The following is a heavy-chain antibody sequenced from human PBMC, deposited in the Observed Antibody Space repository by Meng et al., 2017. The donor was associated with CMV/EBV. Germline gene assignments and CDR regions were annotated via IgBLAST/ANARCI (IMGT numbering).Heavy chain of an antibody. Sequence: SGAYYWGWIRQPPGKGLEWIGYIYYSGSTYYNPSLKSRVTISVDTSKNQFSLKLSSVTAADTAVYYCASYYYDSSGYYPPWMYYFDYWGQGTLVTVSS. V-gene: IGHV4-30-4*01. CDR2: IYYSGST. D-gene: IGHD3-22*01. J-gene: IGHJ4*02. CDR3: ASYYYDSSGYYPPWMYYFDY. CDR1: SGAYY.